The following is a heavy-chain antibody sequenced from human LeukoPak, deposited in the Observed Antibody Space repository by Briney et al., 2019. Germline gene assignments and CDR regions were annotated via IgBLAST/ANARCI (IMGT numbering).Heavy chain of an antibody. CDR2: NNRSGST. Sequence: SETLSLTCAVSGGSFSGYYWSWIRKPPGKGLEWVWENNRSGSTNYNPSLKSLVTISVDTSKNQFSLKLSSVTAADTAVYYCARSDFGVVINYYYYYMDVWGKGTTVTVSS. CDR1: GGSFSGYY. J-gene: IGHJ6*03. V-gene: IGHV4-34*01. D-gene: IGHD3-3*01. CDR3: ARSDFGVVINYYYYYMDV.